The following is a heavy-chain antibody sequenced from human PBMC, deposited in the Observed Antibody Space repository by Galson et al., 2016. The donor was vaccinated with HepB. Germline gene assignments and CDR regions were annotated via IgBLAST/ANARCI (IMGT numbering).Heavy chain of an antibody. V-gene: IGHV1-18*04. CDR3: AARYGDYDHWFDY. Sequence: SVKVSCKASGYTFTSYYINWVRQAPGQGLEWMGWVSAYNGKTTYAENLQGRVTMTTDTSTSQFSLKLNSVTAADTAVYYCAARYGDYDHWFDYWGQGTLVTVSS. D-gene: IGHD4-17*01. CDR2: VSAYNGKT. CDR1: GYTFTSYY. J-gene: IGHJ4*02.